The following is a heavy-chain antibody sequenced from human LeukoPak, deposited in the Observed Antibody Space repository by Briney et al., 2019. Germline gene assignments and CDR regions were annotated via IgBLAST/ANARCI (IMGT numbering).Heavy chain of an antibody. Sequence: PGGSLRLSCAASGFALRTSWMSWVRQAPGKGLEWVANIKEDGSEKNYVDSVEGRFTISRDNAENSLYLQMNSLRAEDTAVYYCAKDGGGPLDWGQGTLVTVSS. J-gene: IGHJ4*02. V-gene: IGHV3-7*01. CDR1: GFALRTSW. D-gene: IGHD3-10*01. CDR3: AKDGGGPLD. CDR2: IKEDGSEK.